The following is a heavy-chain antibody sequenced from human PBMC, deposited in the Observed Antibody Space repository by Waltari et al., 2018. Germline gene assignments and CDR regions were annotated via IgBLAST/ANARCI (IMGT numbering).Heavy chain of an antibody. CDR1: GYIFRRYG. D-gene: IGHD3-3*01. CDR2: ISAYNGNT. V-gene: IGHV1-18*01. J-gene: IGHJ3*02. Sequence: QVQLVQSGTEVKIPGASVNVSCKASGYIFRRYGINWVRQAPGQGLEWLGWISAYNGNTNYAQKFQGRVTMTTDTSTSTAYMELSSLRSEDTAVYYCARDQIGFLEWLDAFDIWGQGTMVTVSS. CDR3: ARDQIGFLEWLDAFDI.